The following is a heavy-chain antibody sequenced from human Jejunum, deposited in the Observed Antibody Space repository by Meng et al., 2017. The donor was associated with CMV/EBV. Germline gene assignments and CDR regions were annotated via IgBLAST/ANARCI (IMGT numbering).Heavy chain of an antibody. Sequence: LQLQESGPGLVKPAEPLSLTCTASGDPISSGSHSWAWFRQPPGKRLEWIGSMYFSGIADYNPSLKSRVTISLHATQKQFSLRLTSVTAADSAVYFCARDLTNKWFYYWGQGTLVTVSS. CDR2: MYFSGIA. CDR3: ARDLTNKWFYY. V-gene: IGHV4-39*07. D-gene: IGHD1-26*01. CDR1: GDPISSGSHS. J-gene: IGHJ4*02.